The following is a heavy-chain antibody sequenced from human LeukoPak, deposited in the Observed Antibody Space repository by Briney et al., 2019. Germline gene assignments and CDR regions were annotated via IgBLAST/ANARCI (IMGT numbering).Heavy chain of an antibody. CDR2: IYTSGST. D-gene: IGHD1-26*01. CDR1: GGSISSYY. Sequence: SETLSLTCTVSGGSISSYYWSWIRQPAGKGLEWIGRIYTSGSTNYNPSLKSRVTMSVDTSKNQFSLKLSSVTAADTAVYYCARVGREWERWWFDPWGQGTLVTVSS. J-gene: IGHJ5*02. V-gene: IGHV4-4*07. CDR3: ARVGREWERWWFDP.